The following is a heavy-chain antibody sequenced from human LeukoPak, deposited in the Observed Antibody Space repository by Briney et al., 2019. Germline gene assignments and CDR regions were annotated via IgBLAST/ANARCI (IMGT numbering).Heavy chain of an antibody. Sequence: GASVKVSCKASGYTFTSYGISWVRQAPGQGLEWMGWISAYNGNTNYAQKLQGRVTMTTDTSTSTAYMELRSLRSDDTAVYYCARASATRWSRYYFDYWGQGTLVTVSS. CDR3: ARASATRWSRYYFDY. CDR2: ISAYNGNT. V-gene: IGHV1-18*01. CDR1: GYTFTSYG. J-gene: IGHJ4*02. D-gene: IGHD2-15*01.